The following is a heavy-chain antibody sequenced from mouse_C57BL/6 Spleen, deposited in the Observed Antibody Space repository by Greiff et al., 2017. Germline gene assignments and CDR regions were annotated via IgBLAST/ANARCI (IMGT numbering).Heavy chain of an antibody. V-gene: IGHV1-4*01. CDR2: INPSSGYT. J-gene: IGHJ4*01. Sequence: VQLQQSGAELARPGASVKMSCKASGYTFTSYTMHWVKQRPGQGLEWIGYINPSSGYTKYNQKFKDKATLTADKSSSTAYMQLSSLTSEDSAVYYCARGGYYYGSSSYAMDYWGQGTSVTVSS. CDR3: ARGGYYYGSSSYAMDY. D-gene: IGHD1-1*01. CDR1: GYTFTSYT.